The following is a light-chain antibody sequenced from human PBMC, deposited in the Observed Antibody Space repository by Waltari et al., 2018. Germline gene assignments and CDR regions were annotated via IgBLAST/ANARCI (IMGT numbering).Light chain of an antibody. V-gene: IGKV3-20*01. Sequence: EIVLTQSPGSLSSSPGERVTLSCRASQSDSRALAWYQQKPGQAPRLLIFGASNRATGSPDRFSGSGSETDFSLTISRLEPEDFAVYYCQHYVRLPATFGRGTKVEIK. J-gene: IGKJ1*01. CDR2: GAS. CDR3: QHYVRLPAT. CDR1: QSDSRA.